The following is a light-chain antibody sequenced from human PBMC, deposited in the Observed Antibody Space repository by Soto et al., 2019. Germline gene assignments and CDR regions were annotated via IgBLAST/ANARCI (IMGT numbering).Light chain of an antibody. V-gene: IGKV3-20*01. CDR2: GAS. CDR1: QRLNSRY. J-gene: IGKJ1*01. CDR3: QQYGSSPRT. Sequence: DIVLTQSPGTLSMSPEEKATHTCTASQRLNSRYLAWYQQKPGQAPRLLIYGASSRATGIPDRFSGSGSGTDFTLTISRLEPEDFAVYYCQQYGSSPRTFGQGTKVDIK.